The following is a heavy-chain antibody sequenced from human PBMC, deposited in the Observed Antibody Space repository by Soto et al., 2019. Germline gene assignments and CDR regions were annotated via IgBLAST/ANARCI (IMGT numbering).Heavy chain of an antibody. J-gene: IGHJ4*02. CDR1: GFPFTTYY. CDR2: INPSGDAT. D-gene: IGHD3-10*01. Sequence: QVLLVQSGAEVKKPGASVKVSCKASGFPFTTYYMHWVRQAPGQGLEWMGVINPSGDATTYAQNFQRRVTMTKDTSASRVYMELSSLRSEDTAVYYCARDWELGYWGQGTLVTVSS. CDR3: ARDWELGY. V-gene: IGHV1-46*01.